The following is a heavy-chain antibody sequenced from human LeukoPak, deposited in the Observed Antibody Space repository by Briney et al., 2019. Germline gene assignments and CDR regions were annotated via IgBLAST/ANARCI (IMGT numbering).Heavy chain of an antibody. J-gene: IGHJ4*02. D-gene: IGHD1-26*01. CDR3: AKAKWELPYFDY. Sequence: ASVKVSCKASGYTFTSYGISWVRQAPGQGLEWMGWISAYNGNTNYAQKLQGRVTMTTDTSTSTAYMELRSLRSDDTAVYYCAKAKWELPYFDYWGQGTLVTVSS. CDR2: ISAYNGNT. CDR1: GYTFTSYG. V-gene: IGHV1-18*01.